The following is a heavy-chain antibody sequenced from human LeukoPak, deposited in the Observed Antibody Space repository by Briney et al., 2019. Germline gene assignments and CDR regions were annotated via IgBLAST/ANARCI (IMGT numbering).Heavy chain of an antibody. CDR3: VRGGGNLMT. Sequence: PGGSLRLSCATSGFTFSSHWMSWVRQAPGKGPEWAANINQDGSGSNYADSVKGRFTISRDNAKDSLYPQMNSLRAEDTAVYYCVRGGGNLMTWGQGTLVTVSS. CDR1: GFTFSSHW. J-gene: IGHJ4*02. V-gene: IGHV3-7*04. CDR2: INQDGSGS. D-gene: IGHD3-10*01.